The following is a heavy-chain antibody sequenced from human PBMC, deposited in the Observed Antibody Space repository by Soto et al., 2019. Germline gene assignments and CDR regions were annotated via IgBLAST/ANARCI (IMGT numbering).Heavy chain of an antibody. D-gene: IGHD4-17*01. Sequence: QVQLVESGGGVVQPGRSLRISCAASRFNFSSYGMHWVRQAPGKGLEWVAVIWYDGSNKYYADSVKGRFTISRDNSKKTLYLQMNSLRAEDTAVYYCARDSPSDYCIHGPCDYWGQGTLVTVSS. CDR1: RFNFSSYG. CDR3: ARDSPSDYCIHGPCDY. J-gene: IGHJ4*02. CDR2: IWYDGSNK. V-gene: IGHV3-33*01.